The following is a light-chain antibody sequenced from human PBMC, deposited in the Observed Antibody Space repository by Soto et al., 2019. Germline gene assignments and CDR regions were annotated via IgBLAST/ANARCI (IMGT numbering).Light chain of an antibody. CDR1: SGDVGGYNY. CDR2: EVS. J-gene: IGLJ2*01. V-gene: IGLV2-8*01. Sequence: QSALTQPPSASGSPGQSVAISCTGTSGDVGGYNYVSWYQQHPGKAPKLMIYEVSKRPSGVPDRFSGSKSGNTASLTVSGLQADDEADYYCISYAGSNNFKVFGGGTKLTVL. CDR3: ISYAGSNNFKV.